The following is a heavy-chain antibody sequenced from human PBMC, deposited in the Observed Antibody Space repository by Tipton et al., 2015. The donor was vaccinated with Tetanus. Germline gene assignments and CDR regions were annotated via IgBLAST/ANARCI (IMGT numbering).Heavy chain of an antibody. CDR3: AKGQDRSTPDAYDF. J-gene: IGHJ4*02. Sequence: SLRLSCEVSGFTFTNYAMMWVRQTPGKGLEWVSSISHSGGSTFYADSVKGRFAISRDDSKNTLYLQLNSLRAEDSAHYYCAKGQDRSTPDAYDFWGQETLVTVSS. CDR1: GFTFTNYA. V-gene: IGHV3-23*01. D-gene: IGHD2-2*01. CDR2: ISHSGGST.